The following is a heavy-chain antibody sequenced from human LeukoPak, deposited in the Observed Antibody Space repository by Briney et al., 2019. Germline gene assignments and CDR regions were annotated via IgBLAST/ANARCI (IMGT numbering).Heavy chain of an antibody. V-gene: IGHV4-34*01. D-gene: IGHD5-18*01. CDR3: ARRRGYSYGKYAFDI. J-gene: IGHJ3*02. CDR2: INHSGST. Sequence: SETLSLTCAVYGGSFSGYYWSWIRQPPGKGLEWIGEINHSGSTNYNPSLKSRVTISVDTSKNQFSLKLSSVTAADTAVYYCARRRGYSYGKYAFDIWGQGTMVTVSP. CDR1: GGSFSGYY.